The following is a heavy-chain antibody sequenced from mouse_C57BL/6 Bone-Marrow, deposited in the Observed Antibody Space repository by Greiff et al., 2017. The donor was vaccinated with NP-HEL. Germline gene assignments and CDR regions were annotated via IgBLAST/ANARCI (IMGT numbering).Heavy chain of an antibody. D-gene: IGHD1-1*01. CDR2: IRSKSNNYAT. CDR1: GFSFNTYA. Sequence: DVHLVESGGGLVQPKGSLKLSCAASGFSFNTYAMNWVRQAPGQGLEWVARIRSKSNNYATYYADSVKDRFTISRDDSESMLYLQMNNLKTEDTAMYYCVGHCPLDTTVVGYFDVWGTGTTVTVSS. CDR3: VGHCPLDTTVVGYFDV. J-gene: IGHJ1*03. V-gene: IGHV10-1*01.